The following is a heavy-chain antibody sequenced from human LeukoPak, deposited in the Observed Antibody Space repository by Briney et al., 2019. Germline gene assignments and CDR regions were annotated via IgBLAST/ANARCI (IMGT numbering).Heavy chain of an antibody. Sequence: GASVKVSCKASGYTFTGYYMHWVRQAPGQGLEWMGWINPNSGGTNYAQKFQGRVTMTRDTSISTAYMELSRLRSDDTAVYYCARLRSGSKKGAFDIWGQGTMVTVSS. CDR1: GYTFTGYY. D-gene: IGHD3-10*01. V-gene: IGHV1-2*02. CDR3: ARLRSGSKKGAFDI. CDR2: INPNSGGT. J-gene: IGHJ3*02.